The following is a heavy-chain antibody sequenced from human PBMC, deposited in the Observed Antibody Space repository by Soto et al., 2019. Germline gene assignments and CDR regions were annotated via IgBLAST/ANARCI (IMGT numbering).Heavy chain of an antibody. J-gene: IGHJ5*02. CDR2: INAGNGNT. CDR1: GYTFTSYA. V-gene: IGHV1-3*01. CDR3: ARDRVGAKGWFDP. D-gene: IGHD1-26*01. Sequence: QVQLVQSGAEVKKPGASVKVSCKASGYTFTSYAMHWVRQAPGQRLEWMGWINAGNGNTKYSQKFQGRVTITRDISASTAYMELSSLRSEDTAVYYCARDRVGAKGWFDPWGQGTLVTVSS.